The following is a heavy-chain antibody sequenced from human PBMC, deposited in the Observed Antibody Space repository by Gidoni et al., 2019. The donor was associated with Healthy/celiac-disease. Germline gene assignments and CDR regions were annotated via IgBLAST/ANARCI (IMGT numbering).Heavy chain of an antibody. V-gene: IGHV3-49*03. CDR1: GFPFGDYA. CDR3: TRDRYSYGNTFDY. J-gene: IGHJ4*02. Sequence: EVKLLASGAVLVQPGRSLRLSCTASGFPFGDYAMSWFRQDPGKGLAGVGLIRSKAYGGKTEYAASVKGRFNISRDDSKSIAYLQMNSLKTEDTAVYYCTRDRYSYGNTFDYWGQGTLVTVSS. D-gene: IGHD5-18*01. CDR2: IRSKAYGGKT.